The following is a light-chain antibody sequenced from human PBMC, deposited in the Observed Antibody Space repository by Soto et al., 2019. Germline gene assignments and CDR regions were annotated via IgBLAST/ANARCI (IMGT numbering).Light chain of an antibody. Sequence: QSALTQPRSVSGSPGQSVTISCTGTYSDIGSYNDDSWYQHHPAKAPRLMIFDVSQRPSGVPDRFSGSKSGNTASLTISGLQTEDEADYYCCSYVRAYRLMIFGEGTKLTVL. V-gene: IGLV2-11*01. J-gene: IGLJ2*01. CDR2: DVS. CDR3: CSYVRAYRLMI. CDR1: YSDIGSYND.